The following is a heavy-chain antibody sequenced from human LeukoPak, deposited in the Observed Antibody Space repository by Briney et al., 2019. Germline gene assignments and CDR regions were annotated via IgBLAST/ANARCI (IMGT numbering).Heavy chain of an antibody. J-gene: IGHJ4*02. V-gene: IGHV1-69*05. Sequence: SVKVSCKASGGTFSSYAISWVRQAPGQGLEWMGGIIPIFGTANYAQKFQGRVTITTDESTSTAYMELSSLRSEDTAVYYCAKNYYYDSSGYYSKPVRFDYWGQGTLVTVSS. CDR2: IIPIFGTA. D-gene: IGHD3-22*01. CDR3: AKNYYYDSSGYYSKPVRFDY. CDR1: GGTFSSYA.